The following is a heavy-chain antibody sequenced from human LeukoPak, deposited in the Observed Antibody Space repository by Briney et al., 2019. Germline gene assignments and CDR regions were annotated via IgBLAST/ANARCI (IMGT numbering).Heavy chain of an antibody. CDR2: IYYSGST. V-gene: IGHV4-31*03. J-gene: IGHJ4*02. CDR3: ARDGGSDYSTDY. CDR1: GGSISSGDYY. Sequence: SQTLSLTCTVSGGSISSGDYYWSWIRQHPGKGLEWIGYIYYSGSTYYNPSLKSRVTISVDTSKNQFFLKLTSVTAADTAVYYCARDGGSDYSTDYWGQGTPVTVSS. D-gene: IGHD3-22*01.